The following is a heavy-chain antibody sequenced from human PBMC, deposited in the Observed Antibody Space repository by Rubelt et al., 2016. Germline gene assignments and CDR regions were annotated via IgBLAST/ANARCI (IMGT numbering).Heavy chain of an antibody. V-gene: IGHV1-18*01. Sequence: QVQLVPSGAEVKKPGASVKVSCKASGYTFTRDGISGVRQAPGQGVWGMGWGSAYNGNTNYAQKRQGRVTMATDTSTSTAYMGLRGLRSDDTAVYYCARELAGYDFWSGYQTDTRGTFDYWGQGTLVTVSS. J-gene: IGHJ4*02. CDR3: ARELAGYDFWSGYQTDTRGTFDY. D-gene: IGHD3-3*01. CDR1: GYTFTRDG. CDR2: GSAYNGNT.